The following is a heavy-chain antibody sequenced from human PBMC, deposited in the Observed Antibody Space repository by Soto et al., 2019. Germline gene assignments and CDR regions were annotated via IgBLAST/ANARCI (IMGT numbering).Heavy chain of an antibody. CDR3: ARYNSYAIDY. Sequence: VQLQESGPGLVKPSETLSLTCTVSGTSISSYYWSWIRQPPGKGLEWIANIHYSGTTNYNPSLARRVTISVDTSKNQFSLKMTSVTAADRAMYFCARYNSYAIDYWGRGTLVTVSS. CDR1: GTSISSYY. V-gene: IGHV4-59*01. J-gene: IGHJ4*02. CDR2: IHYSGTT. D-gene: IGHD2-8*01.